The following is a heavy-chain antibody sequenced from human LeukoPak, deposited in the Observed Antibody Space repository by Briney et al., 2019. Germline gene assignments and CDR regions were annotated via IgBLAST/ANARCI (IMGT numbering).Heavy chain of an antibody. V-gene: IGHV1-2*02. D-gene: IGHD1-26*01. Sequence: ASVKVSCKASGYTFTGYYMHWVRRAPGQGLEWMGWINPNSGGTNYAQKFQGRVTMTRDTSISAAYMELSRLRSDDTAVYYCAALGGSYLYYFDYWGQGTLVTVSS. CDR2: INPNSGGT. J-gene: IGHJ4*02. CDR3: AALGGSYLYYFDY. CDR1: GYTFTGYY.